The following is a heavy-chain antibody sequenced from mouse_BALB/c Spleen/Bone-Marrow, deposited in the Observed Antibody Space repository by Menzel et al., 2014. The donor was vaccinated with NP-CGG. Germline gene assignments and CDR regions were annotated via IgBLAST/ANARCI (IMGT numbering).Heavy chain of an antibody. Sequence: VKLVESGPGLVAPSQSLSITCIVSGFSLTDYGVSWIRQPPGKGLEWLGVIWGGGSTYYNSALKSRLSSYKDNSKSQVFLKMNSLQTDDTAMYYCAKHGRGYYAMDYWGQGTSVTVSS. CDR1: GFSLTDYG. J-gene: IGHJ4*01. V-gene: IGHV2-6-5*01. D-gene: IGHD4-1*01. CDR3: AKHGRGYYAMDY. CDR2: IWGGGST.